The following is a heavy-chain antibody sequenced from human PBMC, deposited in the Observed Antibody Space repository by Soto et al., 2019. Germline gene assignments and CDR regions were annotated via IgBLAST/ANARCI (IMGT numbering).Heavy chain of an antibody. CDR3: ARDNDRPQLGGNYYYILDV. V-gene: IGHV1-69*12. CDR1: GGTFRNSA. D-gene: IGHD1-1*01. J-gene: IGHJ6*02. Sequence: QVQLEQSGAEVKKPGSSVKVSCKASGGTFRNSAISWVRPAPGQGLEWMGGIMPIFRTPDYAQKFHGRVTITADESTSTAYMELSGLRSDDTAVYFCARDNDRPQLGGNYYYILDVWGHGTTVTVSS. CDR2: IMPIFRTP.